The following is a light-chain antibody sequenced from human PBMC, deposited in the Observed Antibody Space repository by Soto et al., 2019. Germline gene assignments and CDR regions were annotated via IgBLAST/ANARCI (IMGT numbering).Light chain of an antibody. CDR3: QQYNNWPPYT. CDR2: GAS. Sequence: EIVMTQSPATLSVSPGEGASLSCRASQSVSSNLAWFQKKPGQAPRLLIYGASTRATGIPARFSGSGSGTEFTLTISSLQSEDFAVYYCQQYNNWPPYTFGQGTKLVIK. CDR1: QSVSSN. J-gene: IGKJ2*01. V-gene: IGKV3-15*01.